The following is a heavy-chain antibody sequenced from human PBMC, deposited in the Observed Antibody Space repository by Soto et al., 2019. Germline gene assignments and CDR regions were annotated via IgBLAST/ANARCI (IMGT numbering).Heavy chain of an antibody. CDR2: FKSNSGDT. J-gene: IGHJ4*02. V-gene: IGHV1-2*02. D-gene: IGHD1-26*01. CDR1: GYTFIDYY. Sequence: ASVKVSCKASGYTFIDYYIHWARQAPGQGLEWMGWFKSNSGDTRFAQKFQGRVTMTGDTSISTAYMELSSLRSDDTAVYYCARDSATMAGSFFDYWGQGTLVTVSS. CDR3: ARDSATMAGSFFDY.